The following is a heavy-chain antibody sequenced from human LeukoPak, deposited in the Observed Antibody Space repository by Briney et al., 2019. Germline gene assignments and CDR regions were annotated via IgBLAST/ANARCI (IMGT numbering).Heavy chain of an antibody. Sequence: GGSLRLSCAASGFTFNNYGMHWVRRAPGKGLEWLAFIWFDESNKFYAASVKGRFTISRDNSKNTLYLQMNSLRAEDTAVYYCARDCVYCTRATCSSHLPEPPSLDYWGQGTLVTVSS. J-gene: IGHJ4*02. D-gene: IGHD2-2*01. CDR1: GFTFNNYG. CDR2: IWFDESNK. V-gene: IGHV3-33*01. CDR3: ARDCVYCTRATCSSHLPEPPSLDY.